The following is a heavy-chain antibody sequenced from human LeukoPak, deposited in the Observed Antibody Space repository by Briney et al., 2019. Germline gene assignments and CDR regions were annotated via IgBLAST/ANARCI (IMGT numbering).Heavy chain of an antibody. CDR1: GYTFTTYS. Sequence: ASVKVSCKASGYTFTTYSINWVRQAPGQGLEWMGWISTYNRNTNYAQKLQGRVTMTTDTSTSTAYMELRSLRSDDTAVYYCAKDRWRDGTSSFDNWGQGTLVTVSS. CDR2: ISTYNRNT. V-gene: IGHV1-18*01. J-gene: IGHJ4*02. D-gene: IGHD6-6*01. CDR3: AKDRWRDGTSSFDN.